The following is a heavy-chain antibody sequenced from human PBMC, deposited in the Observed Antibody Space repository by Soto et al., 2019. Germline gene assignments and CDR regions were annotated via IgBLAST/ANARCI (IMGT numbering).Heavy chain of an antibody. V-gene: IGHV3-30*18. Sequence: GGSLRLSCAASGFTFSSYGMHWVRQAPGKGLEWVAVISYDGSNKYYADSVKGRFTISRDNSKNTLYLQMNSLRAEDTAVYYCAKDRPWSSSWPSGFDPWGQGTLVTVSS. J-gene: IGHJ5*02. D-gene: IGHD6-13*01. CDR3: AKDRPWSSSWPSGFDP. CDR2: ISYDGSNK. CDR1: GFTFSSYG.